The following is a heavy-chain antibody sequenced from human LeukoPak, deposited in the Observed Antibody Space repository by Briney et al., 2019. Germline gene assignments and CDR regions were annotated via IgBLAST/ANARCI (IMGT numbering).Heavy chain of an antibody. V-gene: IGHV3-9*01. D-gene: IGHD6-19*01. J-gene: IGHJ4*02. Sequence: GGSLRLSCAASGFTFDDYAMHWVRQAPGKGLEWVSGISWNSGSIGYADSVKGRFTISRDNAKNSLYLQMNSLRAEDTALYYCAKDLGEIAVAGTIDWGQGTLVTVSS. CDR1: GFTFDDYA. CDR3: AKDLGEIAVAGTID. CDR2: ISWNSGSI.